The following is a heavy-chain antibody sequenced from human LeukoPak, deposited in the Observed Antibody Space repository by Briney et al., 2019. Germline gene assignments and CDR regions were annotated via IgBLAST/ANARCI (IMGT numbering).Heavy chain of an antibody. D-gene: IGHD3-22*01. J-gene: IGHJ3*02. Sequence: SETLSLTCTVSGGSISSYYWSWIRQPPGKGLEWIGYIYYSGSTNYNPSLESRVTISVDTSKNQFSLKLSSVTAADTAVYYCARVRANYYYDSSGYDAFDIWGQGTMVTVSS. CDR3: ARVRANYYYDSSGYDAFDI. CDR2: IYYSGST. CDR1: GGSISSYY. V-gene: IGHV4-59*01.